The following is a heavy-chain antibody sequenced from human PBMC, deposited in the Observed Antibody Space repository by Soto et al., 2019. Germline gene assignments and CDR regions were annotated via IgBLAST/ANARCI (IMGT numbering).Heavy chain of an antibody. CDR1: GGSISSSSYY. CDR3: ARHWEYYYGYFDY. Sequence: SETLSLTCTVSGGSISSSSYYWGWIRQPPGKGLEWIGSIYYSGSTYYNPSLKSRVTISVDTSKNQFSLKLSSVTAADTAVYYCARHWEYYYGYFDYWGQGTLVTVSS. V-gene: IGHV4-39*01. J-gene: IGHJ4*02. CDR2: IYYSGST. D-gene: IGHD3-10*01.